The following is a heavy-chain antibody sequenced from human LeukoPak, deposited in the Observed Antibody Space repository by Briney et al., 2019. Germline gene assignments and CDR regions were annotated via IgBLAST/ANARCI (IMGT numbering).Heavy chain of an antibody. D-gene: IGHD6-19*01. J-gene: IGHJ4*02. CDR1: GGSISSSSYY. Sequence: SETLSLTCTVSGGSISSSSYYWSWIRQPPGKGLEWIGEINHSGSTNYNPSLKSRVTISVDTSKNQFSLKLSSVTAADTAVYYCARRSGWYKSYFDYWGQGTLVTVSS. CDR3: ARRSGWYKSYFDY. V-gene: IGHV4-39*07. CDR2: INHSGST.